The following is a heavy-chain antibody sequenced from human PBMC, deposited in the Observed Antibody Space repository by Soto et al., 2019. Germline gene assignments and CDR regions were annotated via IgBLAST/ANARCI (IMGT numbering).Heavy chain of an antibody. J-gene: IGHJ4*02. CDR3: AKRRGAGGHFDY. CDR1: GFTFSSYA. V-gene: IGHV3-23*01. CDR2: VSIGGST. D-gene: IGHD2-15*01. Sequence: GGSLRLSCAASGFTFSSYAMGWVRQGPGKGLEWVAVVSIGGSTHYADSVRGRFTISRDNSKNTLSPQMNGLTAEDTAVYFCAKRRGAGGHFDYWGQGALVTVSS.